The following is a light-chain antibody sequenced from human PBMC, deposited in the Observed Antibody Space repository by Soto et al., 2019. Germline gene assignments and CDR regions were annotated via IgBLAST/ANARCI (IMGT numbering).Light chain of an antibody. V-gene: IGKV1-9*01. CDR1: HDISTY. CDR3: QQLNSLPFT. CDR2: EAS. Sequence: DIQLTQSPSLLSASVGDRVTITCRASHDISTYLAWYQQKPGKAPKLMIYEASTLQSGVPSRFSGSGSGTEFPLTISGLLPEDFATYHCQQLNSLPFTFGQGTRLEIK. J-gene: IGKJ5*01.